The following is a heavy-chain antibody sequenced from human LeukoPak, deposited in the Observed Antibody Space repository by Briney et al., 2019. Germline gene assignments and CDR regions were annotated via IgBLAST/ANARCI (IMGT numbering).Heavy chain of an antibody. D-gene: IGHD3-10*01. Sequence: SGGSLRLSCAASGFTFSSYSMDWVRQAPGKGLEWVSYISSSSSTIYYADSVKGRFTISRDNAKNSLYLQMNSLRAEDTAVYYCARAHTNRGFDYWGQGTLVTVSS. V-gene: IGHV3-48*01. CDR2: ISSSSSTI. CDR3: ARAHTNRGFDY. J-gene: IGHJ4*02. CDR1: GFTFSSYS.